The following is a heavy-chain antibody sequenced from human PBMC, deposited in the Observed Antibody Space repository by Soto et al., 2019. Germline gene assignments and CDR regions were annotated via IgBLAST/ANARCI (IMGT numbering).Heavy chain of an antibody. Sequence: QVQLVQSGAEVKRPGSSVKVSCKASGDTFNFYSINWVRQAPGLGLEGLGRVNPILRLSNYAQRFQGRVTMTADKSTSTAYMIRNSLKSEETAIYYCATSYGSGYRAFDYWGQGALVTVSS. CDR1: GDTFNFYS. CDR3: ATSYGSGYRAFDY. CDR2: VNPILRLS. D-gene: IGHD3-10*01. V-gene: IGHV1-69*02. J-gene: IGHJ4*02.